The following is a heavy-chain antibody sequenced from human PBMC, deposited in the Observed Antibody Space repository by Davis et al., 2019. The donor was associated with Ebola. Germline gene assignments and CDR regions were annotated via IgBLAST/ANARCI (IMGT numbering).Heavy chain of an antibody. Sequence: PSETLSLTCTVSGGSITSYYWSWIRQPPGKGLEWIGYIYYSGSTNYNPSLKSRVTISVDTSKNQFSLKLSSVTAADTAVYYCVRYVTAAAANNWFDPWGQGTLVTVSS. CDR1: GGSITSYY. J-gene: IGHJ5*02. CDR3: VRYVTAAAANNWFDP. CDR2: IYYSGST. D-gene: IGHD6-13*01. V-gene: IGHV4-59*08.